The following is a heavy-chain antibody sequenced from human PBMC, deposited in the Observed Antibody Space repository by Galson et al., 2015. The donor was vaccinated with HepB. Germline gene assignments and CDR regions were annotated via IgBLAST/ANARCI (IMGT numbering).Heavy chain of an antibody. V-gene: IGHV3-30*18. CDR1: GFTFSSYG. J-gene: IGHJ3*02. CDR3: AKVAAAGGTRDAFDI. D-gene: IGHD6-13*01. Sequence: SLRLSCAASGFTFSSYGMHWVRQAPGKGLEWVAVISYDGSNKYYADSVKGRFTISRDNSKNTLYLQMNSLRAEDTAVYYCAKVAAAGGTRDAFDIWGQGTMVTVSS. CDR2: ISYDGSNK.